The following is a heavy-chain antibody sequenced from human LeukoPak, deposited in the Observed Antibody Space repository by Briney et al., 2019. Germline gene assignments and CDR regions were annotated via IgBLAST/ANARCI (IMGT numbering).Heavy chain of an antibody. CDR3: ARSRERGEFYYYGIDV. J-gene: IGHJ6*02. D-gene: IGHD3-16*01. V-gene: IGHV1-2*02. CDR2: INPNSGGT. Sequence: ASVKVSCKASGYTFTGYYMHWVRQAPGQGREWMGWINPNSGGTNYAQKFQGRVTMTRDTSISTAYMELSRLRSDDTAVYYCARSRERGEFYYYGIDVWGQGPTVTVSS. CDR1: GYTFTGYY.